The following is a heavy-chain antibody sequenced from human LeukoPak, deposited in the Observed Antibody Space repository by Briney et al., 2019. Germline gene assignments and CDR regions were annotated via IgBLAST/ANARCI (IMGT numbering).Heavy chain of an antibody. D-gene: IGHD6-19*01. CDR1: GYTLTELS. CDR3: ARGQQWLEAFEH. V-gene: IGHV1-24*01. Sequence: ASVKVSCKVSGYTLTELSMHWVRQAPGKGLEWMGGFDPEDGETIYAQKFQGRVTVTRDTSISSASMEVSSLRSADTAVYYCARGQQWLEAFEHWGQGTLVTVSS. J-gene: IGHJ4*02. CDR2: FDPEDGET.